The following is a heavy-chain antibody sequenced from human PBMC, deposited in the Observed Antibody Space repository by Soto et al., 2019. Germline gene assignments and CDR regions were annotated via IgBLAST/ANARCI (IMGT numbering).Heavy chain of an antibody. CDR3: ARGRFNWNYLKWFDP. J-gene: IGHJ5*02. Sequence: PSETLSLTCAVYCGSFSGYYWSWIRQPPGKGLEWIGEINHSGSTNYNPSLKSRVTISVDTSKNQFSLKLSSVTAADTAVYYCARGRFNWNYLKWFDPWGQGTLVTVSS. V-gene: IGHV4-34*01. CDR2: INHSGST. CDR1: CGSFSGYY. D-gene: IGHD1-7*01.